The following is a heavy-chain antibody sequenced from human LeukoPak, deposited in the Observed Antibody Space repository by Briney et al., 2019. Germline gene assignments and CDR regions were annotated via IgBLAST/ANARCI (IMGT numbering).Heavy chain of an antibody. CDR2: IIPIFGTA. V-gene: IGHV1-69*01. CDR3: ARDPDYGDYVRFDP. CDR1: GGTFSSYA. Sequence: SVKVSCKASGGTFSSYAISWVRQAPGQGLEWMGGIIPIFGTANYAQKFQGRVTITADESTSTAYMELSSLRSEDTAVYYCARDPDYGDYVRFDPWGQGTLVTVSS. J-gene: IGHJ5*02. D-gene: IGHD4-17*01.